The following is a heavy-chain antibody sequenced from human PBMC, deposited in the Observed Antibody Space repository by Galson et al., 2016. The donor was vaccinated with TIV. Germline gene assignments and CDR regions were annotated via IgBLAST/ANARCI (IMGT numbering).Heavy chain of an antibody. CDR1: GDSVSSDSAA. CDR3: ARATPSVFGIIMTLDY. D-gene: IGHD3-3*01. CDR2: IYHRSRWYI. Sequence: CAISGDSVSSDSAAWNWIRQSPSRGLQWLGRIYHRSRWYIDYAPSVRGRMIITPDTSRNQFSLQPNTVAPEDTVVYYCARATPSVFGIIMTLDYWGQGTLVTVSS. J-gene: IGHJ4*02. V-gene: IGHV6-1*01.